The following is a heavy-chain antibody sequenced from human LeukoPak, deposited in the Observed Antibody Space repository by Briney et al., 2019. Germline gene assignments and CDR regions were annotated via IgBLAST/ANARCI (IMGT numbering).Heavy chain of an antibody. CDR3: ARDNRWLQPTTYYYYGMDV. CDR1: GGSISSHY. D-gene: IGHD5-24*01. V-gene: IGHV4-59*11. Sequence: SETLSLTCTVSGGSISSHYWSRIRQPPGKGLEWMGYIYNSGSISYNPSLKSRVTISVDTSKTQFSLKLSSVTAADTAVYYCARDNRWLQPTTYYYYGMDVWGQGTTVTVSS. J-gene: IGHJ6*02. CDR2: IYNSGSI.